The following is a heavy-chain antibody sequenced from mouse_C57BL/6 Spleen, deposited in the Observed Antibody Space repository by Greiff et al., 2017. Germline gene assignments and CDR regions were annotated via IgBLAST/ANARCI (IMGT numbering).Heavy chain of an antibody. Sequence: QVQLQQPGAELVKPGASVKLSCKASGYTFTSYWMHWVKQRPGQGLEWIGMIHPNSGSTNYNEKFKSTATLTVDKSSSTAYMQLSSLTSEDSAVYYCARRDYYGSSYVPFAYWGQGTLVTVSA. V-gene: IGHV1-64*01. J-gene: IGHJ3*01. CDR3: ARRDYYGSSYVPFAY. D-gene: IGHD1-1*01. CDR2: IHPNSGST. CDR1: GYTFTSYW.